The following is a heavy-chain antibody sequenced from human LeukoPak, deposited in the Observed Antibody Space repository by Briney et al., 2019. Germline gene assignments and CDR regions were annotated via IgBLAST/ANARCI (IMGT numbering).Heavy chain of an antibody. CDR1: GFTFSSYW. Sequence: GGSLRLSCAASGFTFSSYWMSWVRQAPGKGLEWVANIKKDGSEKYYVDSVKGRFTISRDYAKNSLYLQMNSLRAEDTAVYYCARWAIAAAGTIDYWGQGTLVTVSS. CDR2: IKKDGSEK. CDR3: ARWAIAAAGTIDY. J-gene: IGHJ4*02. V-gene: IGHV3-7*01. D-gene: IGHD6-13*01.